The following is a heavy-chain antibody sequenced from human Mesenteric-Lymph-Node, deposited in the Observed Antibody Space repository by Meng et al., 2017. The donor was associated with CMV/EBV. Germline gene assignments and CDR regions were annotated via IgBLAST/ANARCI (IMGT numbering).Heavy chain of an antibody. CDR3: ARVEKYYYGSGSPGYFDY. CDR2: INHSGST. D-gene: IGHD3-10*01. Sequence: GSFSGYYWSWTRQPPGKGLEWIGEINHSGSTNYNPSLKSRVTISVDTSKNQFSLKLSSVTAADTAVYYCARVEKYYYGSGSPGYFDYWGQGTLVTVSS. J-gene: IGHJ4*02. CDR1: GSFSGYY. V-gene: IGHV4-34*01.